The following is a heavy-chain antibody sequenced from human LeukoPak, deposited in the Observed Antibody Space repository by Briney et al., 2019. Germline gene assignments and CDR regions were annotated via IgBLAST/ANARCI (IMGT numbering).Heavy chain of an antibody. V-gene: IGHV4-30-4*08. CDR1: GASISSPTYY. J-gene: IGHJ5*02. CDR3: ARDRLRSVSWFDP. CDR2: ISYSGST. Sequence: PSETLSLTCTVSGASISSPTYYWNWIRQPPGKGLEWIGYISYSGSTYYSPSLKSRVTISVDTSKNQFYPKLSSVTAADTAVYYCARDRLRSVSWFDPWGQGTLVTVSS.